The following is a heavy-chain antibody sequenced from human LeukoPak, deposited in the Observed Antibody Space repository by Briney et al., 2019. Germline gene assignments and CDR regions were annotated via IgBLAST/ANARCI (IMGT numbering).Heavy chain of an antibody. V-gene: IGHV3-21*01. CDR3: AREFDIVVVVAASGSYYYGMDV. D-gene: IGHD2-15*01. J-gene: IGHJ6*02. Sequence: GGSLRLSCAASGFTFSSYSMNWVRQAPGKGLEWVSSIRSSSSYIYYADSVKGRFTISRDNAKNSLYLQMNSLRAEDTAVYYCAREFDIVVVVAASGSYYYGMDVWGQGTTVTVSS. CDR2: IRSSSSYI. CDR1: GFTFSSYS.